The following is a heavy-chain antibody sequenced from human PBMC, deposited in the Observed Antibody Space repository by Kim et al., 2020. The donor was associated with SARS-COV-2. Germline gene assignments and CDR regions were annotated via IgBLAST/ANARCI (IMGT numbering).Heavy chain of an antibody. CDR3: AKGVGYYDRSRIDY. J-gene: IGHJ4*02. D-gene: IGHD3-22*01. CDR2: ISWNSGSI. Sequence: GGSLRLSCAASGFTFDDYAMHWVRQAPGKSLEWVSGISWNSGSIGYADSVKGRFTISRDNAKNSLYLQMNSLRAEDTALYYCAKGVGYYDRSRIDYWGQGTLVTVSS. CDR1: GFTFDDYA. V-gene: IGHV3-9*01.